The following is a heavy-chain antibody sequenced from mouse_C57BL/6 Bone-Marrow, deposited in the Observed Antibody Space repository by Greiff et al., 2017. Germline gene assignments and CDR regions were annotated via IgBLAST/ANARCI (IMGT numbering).Heavy chain of an antibody. CDR1: GSTFTSYW. D-gene: IGHD1-1*02. Sequence: VQLQQPGAELVMPAASVKLSCKASGSTFTSYWMHWVKQRPGQGLEWIGEIDPSDSYTNYNQKFKGKSTLTVDKSSSTAYMQLSSLTSEDSAVYDCAREGCYCGYFDVWGTGTTVTVSS. CDR3: AREGCYCGYFDV. J-gene: IGHJ1*03. V-gene: IGHV1-69*01. CDR2: IDPSDSYT.